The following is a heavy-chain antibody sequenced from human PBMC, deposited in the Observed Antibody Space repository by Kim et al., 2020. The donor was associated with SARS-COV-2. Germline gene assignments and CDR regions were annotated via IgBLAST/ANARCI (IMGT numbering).Heavy chain of an antibody. D-gene: IGHD1-26*01. V-gene: IGHV3-48*04. CDR3: ARAFIVGAPSDYFDY. Sequence: GGSLRLSCAASGFTFSNYNMNWVRQAPGKGLEWVSFISSSSSTIYYADSVKGRFTISRDNAKNSLFLQMNSLRAEDTAVFYCARAFIVGAPSDYFDYWGQGTLVTVSS. CDR1: GFTFSNYN. J-gene: IGHJ4*02. CDR2: ISSSSSTI.